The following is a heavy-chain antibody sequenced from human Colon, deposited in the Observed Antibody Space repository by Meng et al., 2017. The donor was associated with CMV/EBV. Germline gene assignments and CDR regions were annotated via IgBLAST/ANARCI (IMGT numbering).Heavy chain of an antibody. CDR3: AGGTYQAWEVLYF. CDR1: GGSFSNYY. Sequence: VRQRHGGAVLLKPSETLVLTVCASGGSFSNYYWSWVRQSPGKGLGWIGDIHQSGITNHNPSLKSRVTISIDTSKNQFSLKLSSVTAADTALYYCAGGTYQAWEVLYFWGQGTLVTVSS. V-gene: IGHV4-34*01. D-gene: IGHD3-10*01. CDR2: IHQSGIT. J-gene: IGHJ4*02.